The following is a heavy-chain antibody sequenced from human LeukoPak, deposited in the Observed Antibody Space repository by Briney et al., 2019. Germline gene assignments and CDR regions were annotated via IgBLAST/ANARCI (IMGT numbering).Heavy chain of an antibody. CDR2: IHFSGTI. Sequence: SETLSLTCTVSGASISGTDYYWTWTRHHPGEGLEWLGFIHFSGTIYYNPSLRSRLIISADTAKNQMSLKLSPMTAADTAVYYCAAGGDTAKGGKYWGQGTQVTVSS. D-gene: IGHD5-18*01. J-gene: IGHJ4*02. CDR3: AAGGDTAKGGKY. CDR1: GASISGTDYY. V-gene: IGHV4-31*03.